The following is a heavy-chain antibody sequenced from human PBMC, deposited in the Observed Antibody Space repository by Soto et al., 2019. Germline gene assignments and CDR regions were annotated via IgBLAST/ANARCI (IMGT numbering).Heavy chain of an antibody. CDR3: VTGQYCDY. V-gene: IGHV5-10-1*01. CDR1: GYSFTSCW. CDR2: IDPSDSYT. Sequence: PGESLKISCKGSGYSFTSCWISWVRQMPGKGLEWMGRIDPSDSYTNYSPSFQGHVTISADKSISTAYLQWSSLKASDTALYYCVTGQYCDYWGQGALVTVSS. J-gene: IGHJ4*02.